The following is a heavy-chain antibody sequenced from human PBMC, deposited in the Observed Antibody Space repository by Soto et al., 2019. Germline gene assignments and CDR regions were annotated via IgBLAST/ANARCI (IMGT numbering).Heavy chain of an antibody. V-gene: IGHV3-23*01. J-gene: IGHJ3*02. CDR1: GFTFSSYA. Sequence: PGESLKISCAASGFTFSSYAMSWVRRAPGKGLEWVSAISGSGGSTYYADSVKGRFTISRDNSKNTLYLQMNSLRAEDTAVYYCAKDRIAVADPLPLDAFDIWGQGTMVTVSS. CDR3: AKDRIAVADPLPLDAFDI. D-gene: IGHD6-19*01. CDR2: ISGSGGST.